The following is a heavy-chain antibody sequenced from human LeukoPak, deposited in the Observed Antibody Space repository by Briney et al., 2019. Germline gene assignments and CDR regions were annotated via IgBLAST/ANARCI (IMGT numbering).Heavy chain of an antibody. CDR1: GFTFSSYW. J-gene: IGHJ4*02. D-gene: IGHD5-18*01. V-gene: IGHV3-74*01. Sequence: PGGSLRLSCAASGFTFSSYWMHWVRHTPGKGLVWVSRIKGDGSSTSYADSVKGRFTISRDNAKNTLYLRMNSLRAEDTAVYYCARDGYSFGHDFDYWGQGTLVTVSS. CDR2: IKGDGSST. CDR3: ARDGYSFGHDFDY.